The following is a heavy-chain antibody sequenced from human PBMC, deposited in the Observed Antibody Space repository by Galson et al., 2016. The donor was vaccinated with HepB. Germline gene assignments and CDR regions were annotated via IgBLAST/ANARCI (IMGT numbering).Heavy chain of an antibody. Sequence: QSGAEVKKPGASVKISCTASGYTFTTYSITWVRQAPGQGLACMGWVTPYNGTTHYAQNVQSRVTMTTDTAKSTAYMELRSLTPDDTALYYCARLGSSACSHWGQGTLVTVSS. D-gene: IGHD6-19*01. J-gene: IGHJ4*02. CDR3: ARLGSSACSH. V-gene: IGHV1-18*01. CDR1: GYTFTTYS. CDR2: VTPYNGTT.